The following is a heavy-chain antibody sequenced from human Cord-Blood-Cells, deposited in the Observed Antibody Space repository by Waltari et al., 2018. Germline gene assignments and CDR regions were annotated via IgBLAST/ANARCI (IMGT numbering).Heavy chain of an antibody. Sequence: QVQLVQSGAEVKKPGASVKVSCKASGYTFTSYGISWVRQAPGHGLEGMGWISAYNGNTNYAQKLQGRVTMTTDTSTSTAYMELRSLRSDDTAVYYCARDRRYCSSTSCLYYFDYWGQGTLVTVSS. D-gene: IGHD2-2*01. CDR1: GYTFTSYG. CDR2: ISAYNGNT. J-gene: IGHJ4*02. V-gene: IGHV1-18*04. CDR3: ARDRRYCSSTSCLYYFDY.